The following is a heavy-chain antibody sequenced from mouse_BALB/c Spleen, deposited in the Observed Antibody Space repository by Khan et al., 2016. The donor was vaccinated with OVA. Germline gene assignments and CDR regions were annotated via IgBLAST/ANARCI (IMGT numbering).Heavy chain of an antibody. Sequence: QVQLQQSGSELVRPGASVKLSCKASGYTFTSYWIHWVKQRPGQGLEWIGDIYPGSGSTNYDEKFKSKATLTVDTSSSTAYLQPSSLTSEDSAFYYCGSWSYWFDYWGQGTLVTVSA. CDR1: GYTFTSYW. D-gene: IGHD2-12*01. CDR2: IYPGSGST. V-gene: IGHV1-55*01. J-gene: IGHJ3*01. CDR3: GSWSYWFDY.